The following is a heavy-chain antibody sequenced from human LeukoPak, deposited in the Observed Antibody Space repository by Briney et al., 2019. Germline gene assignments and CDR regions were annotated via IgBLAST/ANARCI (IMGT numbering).Heavy chain of an antibody. CDR3: AKIVPTTPYYYYAMDV. J-gene: IGHJ6*02. CDR1: GFTFSSYA. D-gene: IGHD5-12*01. CDR2: ISCSGGST. Sequence: GGSLRLSCAASGFTFSSYAMSWVRQAPGKGLEWVSVISCSGGSTYYADSVKGRFTISRDNSKNTLYLQMNSLRAEDTAVYYCAKIVPTTPYYYYAMDVWGQGTTVTVSS. V-gene: IGHV3-23*01.